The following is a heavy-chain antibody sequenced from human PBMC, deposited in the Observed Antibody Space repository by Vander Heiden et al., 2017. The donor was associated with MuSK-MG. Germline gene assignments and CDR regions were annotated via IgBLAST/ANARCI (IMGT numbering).Heavy chain of an antibody. V-gene: IGHV3-7*01. Sequence: EVQLVESGGGLVQPGGSLRLSCAASGFTFSSYWMSWVRQAPGKGLEWVANIKQDGSEKYYVDSVKGRFTISRDNAKNSLYLQMNSLRAEDTAVYYCARGARYCSSTSCYPFDYWGQGTLVTVSS. CDR1: GFTFSSYW. CDR2: IKQDGSEK. D-gene: IGHD2-2*01. J-gene: IGHJ4*02. CDR3: ARGARYCSSTSCYPFDY.